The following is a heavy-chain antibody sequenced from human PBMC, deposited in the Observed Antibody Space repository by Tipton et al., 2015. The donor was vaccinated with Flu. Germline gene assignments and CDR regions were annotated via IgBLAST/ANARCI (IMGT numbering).Heavy chain of an antibody. CDR2: INHSGST. J-gene: IGHJ4*02. V-gene: IGHV4-34*01. Sequence: TLSLTCAVYGGSFSGYYYWSWIRQPPGKGLEWIGEINHSGSTNYNPSLKGRISISGDTSKNQFSLKLNSVTAADTAVYYCARLSYYDVDLKNFYFEDWGQGTLVTVSS. CDR3: ARLSYYDVDLKNFYFED. CDR1: GGSFSGYYY. D-gene: IGHD3-10*02.